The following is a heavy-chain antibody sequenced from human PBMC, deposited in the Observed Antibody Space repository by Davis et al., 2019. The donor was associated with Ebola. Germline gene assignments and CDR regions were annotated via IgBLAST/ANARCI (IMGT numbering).Heavy chain of an antibody. D-gene: IGHD4-11*01. CDR3: ARDTVPDPSFGMDV. CDR1: GFTFSSYA. V-gene: IGHV3-23*01. Sequence: GESLKISCAASGFTFSSYAMSWVRQAPGKGLEWVSAISGSGGSTYYADSVKGRFTISRDNSKNTLYLQMNSLRAEDTAVYYCARDTVPDPSFGMDVWGQGTTVTVSS. J-gene: IGHJ6*02. CDR2: ISGSGGST.